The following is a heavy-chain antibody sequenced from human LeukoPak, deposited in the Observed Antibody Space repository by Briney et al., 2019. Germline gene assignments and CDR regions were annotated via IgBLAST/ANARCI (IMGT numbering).Heavy chain of an antibody. CDR3: ARAHLTTVRGVNMSLSDWFDP. J-gene: IGHJ5*02. V-gene: IGHV1-2*02. CDR1: GYTFSGYY. D-gene: IGHD3-10*01. Sequence: ASVKVSCETSGYTFSGYYMHWVRQAPGQGLEWMGWINPISGGTNFAQKFQGRVTMTRDTSISTAYMELSRLTSDDTAVYFCARAHLTTVRGVNMSLSDWFDPWGQGTLVTVSS. CDR2: INPISGGT.